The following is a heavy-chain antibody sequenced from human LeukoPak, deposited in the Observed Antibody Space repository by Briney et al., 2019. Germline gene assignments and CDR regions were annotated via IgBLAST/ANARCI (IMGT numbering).Heavy chain of an antibody. CDR1: GFTFSSYD. CDR3: ARAYDILTGYGSYHYYYGMDV. CDR2: IGTAGDT. Sequence: GGSLRLSCAASGFTFSSYDTHWVRQATGKGLEWVSAIGTAGDTYYPGSVKGRFTISRENAKNSLYLQMNSLRAGDTAVYYCARAYDILTGYGSYHYYYGMDVWGQGTTVTVSS. V-gene: IGHV3-13*01. D-gene: IGHD3-9*01. J-gene: IGHJ6*02.